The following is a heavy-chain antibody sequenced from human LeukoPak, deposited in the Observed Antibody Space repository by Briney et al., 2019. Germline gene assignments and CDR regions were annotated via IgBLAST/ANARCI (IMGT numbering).Heavy chain of an antibody. CDR1: GFTFSSYA. V-gene: IGHV3-23*01. D-gene: IGHD3-10*01. CDR2: INSGAGST. Sequence: GGSLRLSCAASGFTFSSYAMSWVRQPPGKGLEWVSTINSGAGSTYYADSVKGRFTISRDNSKNTLSLQMNSLRDDDTAIYYCAREGYGSGSYEDIWGQGTMVTVSS. CDR3: AREGYGSGSYEDI. J-gene: IGHJ3*02.